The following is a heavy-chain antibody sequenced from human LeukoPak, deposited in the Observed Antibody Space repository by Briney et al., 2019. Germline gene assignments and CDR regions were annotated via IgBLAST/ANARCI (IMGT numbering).Heavy chain of an antibody. CDR1: GGTFSSYA. J-gene: IGHJ5*02. CDR3: ARGGVVPAARNWFDP. V-gene: IGHV1-69*06. Sequence: SVKVSCKASGGTFSSYAISWVRQAPGQGLEWLGGIIPIFGTANYAQKFQGRVTITADKSTSTAYMELSSLRSEDTAVYYCARGGVVPAARNWFDPWGQGTLVTVSS. D-gene: IGHD2-2*01. CDR2: IIPIFGTA.